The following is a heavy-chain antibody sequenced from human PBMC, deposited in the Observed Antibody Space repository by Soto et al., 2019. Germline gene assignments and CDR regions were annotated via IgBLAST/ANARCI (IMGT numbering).Heavy chain of an antibody. D-gene: IGHD2-15*01. CDR3: ARVLRYCSGGSCFGYYFDY. Sequence: SETLSLTCTVSGGSISSSSYYWGWIRQPPGKGLEWIGSIYYSGSTYYNPSFKSRVTISVDTSKNQFSLKLSSVTAADTAVYYCARVLRYCSGGSCFGYYFDYWGQGTLVTVSS. CDR1: GGSISSSSYY. J-gene: IGHJ4*02. V-gene: IGHV4-39*07. CDR2: IYYSGST.